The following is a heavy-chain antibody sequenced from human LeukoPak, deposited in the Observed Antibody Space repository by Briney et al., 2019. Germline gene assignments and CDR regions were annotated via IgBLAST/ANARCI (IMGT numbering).Heavy chain of an antibody. Sequence: SETLSLTCTVSGASITTYYWSWIRQPPGKGLEWIGYISYSGSTNNPSLKSRVTTSLDTSKNQLSLKVTSVTAADSAVYYCTGSSGWSGVLDYWGQGTLVTVSS. CDR3: TGSSGWSGVLDY. CDR2: ISYSGST. CDR1: GASITTYY. D-gene: IGHD6-19*01. J-gene: IGHJ4*02. V-gene: IGHV4-59*01.